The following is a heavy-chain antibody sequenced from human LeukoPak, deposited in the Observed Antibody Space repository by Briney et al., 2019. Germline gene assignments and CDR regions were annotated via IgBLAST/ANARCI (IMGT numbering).Heavy chain of an antibody. CDR2: INPSGGST. J-gene: IGHJ3*02. D-gene: IGHD5-12*01. V-gene: IGHV1-46*01. CDR1: GYTFTSYY. CDR3: ARDYVDIVATGLSAFDI. Sequence: GASVKVSCKASGYTFTSYYMHWARQAPGQGLEWMGIINPSGGSTSYAQKFQGRVTMTRDTSTSTVYMELSSLRSEDTAVYYCARDYVDIVATGLSAFDIWGQGTMVTVSS.